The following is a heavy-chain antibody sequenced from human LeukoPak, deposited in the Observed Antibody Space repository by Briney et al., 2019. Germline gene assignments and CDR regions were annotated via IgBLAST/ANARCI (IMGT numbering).Heavy chain of an antibody. CDR2: IYHSGST. CDR3: ARRARLGSNWFDP. V-gene: IGHV4-30-2*01. Sequence: SQTLSLTCAVSGGSISSGGYSWSWIRQPPGKGLEWIGYIYHSGSTYYNPSLKSRVTISVDRSKNQFSLKLSSVTAADTAVYYCARRARLGSNWFDPWGQGTLVTVSS. J-gene: IGHJ5*02. CDR1: GGSISSGGYS. D-gene: IGHD3-10*01.